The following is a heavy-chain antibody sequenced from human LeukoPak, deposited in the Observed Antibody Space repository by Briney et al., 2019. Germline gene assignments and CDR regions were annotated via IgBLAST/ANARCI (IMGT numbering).Heavy chain of an antibody. V-gene: IGHV4-34*01. CDR1: GGSFSGYY. CDR2: INHSGST. D-gene: IGHD3-22*01. Sequence: SETLSLTCAVYGGSFSGYYWSWIRQPPGKGLEWIGEINHSGSTNYNPSLKSRVTISVDTSKNQFSLKLSSVTAADTAVYYCAQGPYYYDSSGYLGYWGQGTLVTVSS. J-gene: IGHJ4*02. CDR3: AQGPYYYDSSGYLGY.